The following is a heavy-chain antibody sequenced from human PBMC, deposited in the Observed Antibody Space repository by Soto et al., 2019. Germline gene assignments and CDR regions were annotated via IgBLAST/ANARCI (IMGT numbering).Heavy chain of an antibody. CDR2: ISTSGDTI. CDR1: GFTFSDYY. D-gene: IGHD4-4*01. CDR3: ARDSNSNYGYMDV. Sequence: QVQLVESGGGLVKPGGSPRLSCAASGFTFSDYYMTWIRQSPGKGLEWVSYISTSGDTIYYADSVKGRFTISRDNAKNSLYLQMNGLRAEDTAVYYCARDSNSNYGYMDVWGKGTTVTVSS. J-gene: IGHJ6*03. V-gene: IGHV3-11*01.